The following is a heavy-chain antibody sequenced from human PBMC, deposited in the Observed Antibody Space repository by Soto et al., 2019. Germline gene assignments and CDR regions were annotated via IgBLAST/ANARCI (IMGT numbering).Heavy chain of an antibody. CDR2: ISGSGGST. CDR3: AKDGARYAFDI. CDR1: GFTFSSYA. Sequence: GGSLSLSCADSGFTFSSYAMSRVRRAPGKGLEWVSAISGSGGSTYYADSVKGRFTISRDNSKNTLYLQMNSLRAEDTAVYYCAKDGARYAFDIWGQRTMVTVSS. V-gene: IGHV3-23*01. D-gene: IGHD3-16*01. J-gene: IGHJ3*02.